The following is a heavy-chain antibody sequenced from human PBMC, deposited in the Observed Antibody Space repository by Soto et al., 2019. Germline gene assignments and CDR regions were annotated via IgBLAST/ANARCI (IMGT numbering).Heavy chain of an antibody. J-gene: IGHJ6*02. V-gene: IGHV1-18*01. CDR1: GYTFTNYG. CDR2: ISGYNGNT. Sequence: QVQVVQSGDEVKNPGASVKVSCKASGYTFTNYGFSWVRQAPGQGLEWMGWISGYNGNTKYAEKFQGLVTMTTDTSTSTAQMELRSLRSDDTAVYYCAREGQAPYYYYGMDVWGQGTAVTVSS. CDR3: AREGQAPYYYYGMDV.